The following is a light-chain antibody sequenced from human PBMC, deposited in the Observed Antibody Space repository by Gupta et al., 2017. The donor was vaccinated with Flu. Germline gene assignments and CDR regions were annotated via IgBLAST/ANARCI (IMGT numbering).Light chain of an antibody. CDR1: STDIDSYKY. CDR2: DVT. J-gene: IGLJ2*01. Sequence: STDIDSYKYVSWYQQHPGKAPQLLIYDVTNRPSGVSTRFSGSKSGDTASLTISGLQAEDEADYYCSSCTSSTTLVFGGGTRLTVL. V-gene: IGLV2-14*01. CDR3: SSCTSSTTLV.